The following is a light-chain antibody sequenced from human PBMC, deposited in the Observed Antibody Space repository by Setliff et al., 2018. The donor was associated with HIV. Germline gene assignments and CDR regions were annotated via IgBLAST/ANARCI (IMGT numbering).Light chain of an antibody. Sequence: QSVLTQPASVSGSPGQSITISCTGTSSDVGGYNHVSWYQHHPGKAPKLMIYEVNYRPSGISSRFSGSKSANTASLTISGLQAEDEADYYCSSYTGTYTRVFGTGTKGTV. CDR2: EVN. CDR3: SSYTGTYTRV. J-gene: IGLJ1*01. V-gene: IGLV2-14*01. CDR1: SSDVGGYNH.